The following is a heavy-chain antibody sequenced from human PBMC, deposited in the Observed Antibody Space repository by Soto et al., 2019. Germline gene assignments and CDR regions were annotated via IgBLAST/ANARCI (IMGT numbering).Heavy chain of an antibody. D-gene: IGHD3-10*01. Sequence: QVQLVHSRAALKKPGSSVKVSCSASGGTFNSYTIHWVRQAPGQGLEWVGRVNPIVGMSTSALKFQGRVTINADRSTSKAYMDLSSLKSEDTAVYYCATSYGSGSTIFDSWGQGTLVTVSS. CDR1: GGTFNSYT. J-gene: IGHJ4*02. CDR2: VNPIVGMS. CDR3: ATSYGSGSTIFDS. V-gene: IGHV1-69*02.